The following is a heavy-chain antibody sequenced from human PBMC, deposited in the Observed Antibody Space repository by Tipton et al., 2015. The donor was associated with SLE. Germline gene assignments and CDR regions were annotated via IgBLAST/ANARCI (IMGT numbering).Heavy chain of an antibody. CDR2: LSGSGGTT. CDR3: AKDLGYCSSTSCYGSDY. Sequence: SLRLSCAASGFIFSSYAMTWVRQVPGKGLEWVSTLSGSGGTTYYADSVKGRFTISRDNSKNTLYLQMNSLRAEDTAVYYRAKDLGYCSSTSCYGSDYWGQGTLVTVSS. V-gene: IGHV3-23*01. J-gene: IGHJ4*02. D-gene: IGHD2-2*01. CDR1: GFIFSSYA.